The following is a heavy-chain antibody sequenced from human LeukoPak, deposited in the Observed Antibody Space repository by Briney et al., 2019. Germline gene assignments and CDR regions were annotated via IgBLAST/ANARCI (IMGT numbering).Heavy chain of an antibody. V-gene: IGHV3-21*01. D-gene: IGHD4-17*01. CDR3: ARDDPTVTTGPPVGS. CDR1: RFTFSSYS. CDR2: ISSSSSYI. J-gene: IGHJ4*02. Sequence: GGSLRLSCAASRFTFSSYSMNWVRQAPGKGLEWVSSISSSSSYIYYADSVKGRFTISRDNAKNTLYLQMNSLRVEDTAVYYCARDDPTVTTGPPVGSWGQGTLVTVSS.